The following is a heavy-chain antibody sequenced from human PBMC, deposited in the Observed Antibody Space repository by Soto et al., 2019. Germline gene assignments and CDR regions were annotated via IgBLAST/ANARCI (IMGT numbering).Heavy chain of an antibody. D-gene: IGHD1-20*01. CDR2: ISWDDDN. CDR1: GFSLTTSGVG. J-gene: IGHJ2*01. CDR3: AVRTVNFAADWYFDL. Sequence: QITLKESGPTLVKPTQTLTLTCTFSGFSLTTSGVGVGWIRQSPGKALEWLALISWDDDNLYSPSLRSRLTVTKDTSKDHVVLTLTNMDPVDTGTSYCAVRTVNFAADWYFDLWGRGTLVTVSS. V-gene: IGHV2-5*02.